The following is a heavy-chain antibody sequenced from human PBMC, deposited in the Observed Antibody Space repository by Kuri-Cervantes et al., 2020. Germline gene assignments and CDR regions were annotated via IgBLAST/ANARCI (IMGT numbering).Heavy chain of an antibody. CDR1: GFTFSSYA. Sequence: GGSLRLSCAASGFTFSSYAMHWVRQAPGKGLEWVAVISYDGSNKYYADSVKGRFTISRDNSKNTLYLQMNSLRAGDTAVYYCAKDRSWTTVTTGAFDIWGQGTMVTVSS. CDR3: AKDRSWTTVTTGAFDI. CDR2: ISYDGSNK. D-gene: IGHD4-17*01. V-gene: IGHV3-30-3*01. J-gene: IGHJ3*02.